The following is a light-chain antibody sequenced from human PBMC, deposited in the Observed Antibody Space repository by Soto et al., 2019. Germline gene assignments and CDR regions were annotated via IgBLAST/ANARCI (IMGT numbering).Light chain of an antibody. CDR3: SSYTSTSPPVL. CDR2: GVS. CDR1: SSDIGDYNF. J-gene: IGLJ1*01. V-gene: IGLV2-14*01. Sequence: QSALTQPASVSGSPAQSITISCTGSSSDIGDYNFVSWYQQHPGKAPKLMIYGVSLRPSGVSDRFSGSESGNTASLTISGLQAEDEADYYCSSYTSTSPPVLFGTGTKLTVL.